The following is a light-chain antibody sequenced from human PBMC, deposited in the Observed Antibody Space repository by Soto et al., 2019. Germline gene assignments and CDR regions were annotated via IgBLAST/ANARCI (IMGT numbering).Light chain of an antibody. CDR2: DVN. J-gene: IGLJ1*01. CDR3: SSYTRSRTRV. Sequence: QSALTQPASVSGSPGQSITISCTGTSSDVGAYDYVSWYQQHPGKAPKLMIYDVNNRPSGISNRFSGSKSGNTASLTISGLQAGDEADYYCSSYTRSRTRVFGAGTKLTVL. CDR1: SSDVGAYDY. V-gene: IGLV2-14*03.